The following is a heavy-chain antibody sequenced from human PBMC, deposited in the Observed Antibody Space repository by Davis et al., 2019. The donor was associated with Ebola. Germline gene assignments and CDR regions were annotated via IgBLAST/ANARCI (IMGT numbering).Heavy chain of an antibody. CDR3: AKDISTTVTTDGMDV. D-gene: IGHD4-17*01. CDR2: IWYDGSNK. J-gene: IGHJ6*02. Sequence: PGGSLRLSCAASGFTFSSYGMHWVRQAPGKGLEWVAVIWYDGSNKYYADSVKGRFTISRDNSKNTLYLQMNSLRAEDTAVYYCAKDISTTVTTDGMDVWGQGTTVTVSS. V-gene: IGHV3-30*02. CDR1: GFTFSSYG.